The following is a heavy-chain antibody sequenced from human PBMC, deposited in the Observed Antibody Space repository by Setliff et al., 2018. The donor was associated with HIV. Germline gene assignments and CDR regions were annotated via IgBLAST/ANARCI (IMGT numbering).Heavy chain of an antibody. CDR2: IATLGGQT. CDR3: ARGYTMWLVNYYFDY. CDR1: GYTFTSYG. V-gene: IGHV1-18*01. J-gene: IGHJ4*02. D-gene: IGHD6-19*01. Sequence: ASVKVSCKASGYTFTSYGISWVRQAPGQGLEWMGWIATLGGQTNYAQKFQGRVTSTRDTSTTTAYMELVGLKSDDTAVYYCARGYTMWLVNYYFDYWGQGTRVTVSS.